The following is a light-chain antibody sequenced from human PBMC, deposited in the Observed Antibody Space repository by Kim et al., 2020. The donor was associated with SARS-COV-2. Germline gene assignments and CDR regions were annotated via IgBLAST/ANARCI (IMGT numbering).Light chain of an antibody. CDR1: SSNIGNNP. J-gene: IGLJ2*01. V-gene: IGLV1-44*01. CDR2: SNN. Sequence: GESVTICCSRGSSNIGNNPVNWYQRRPGTAPKVLIYSNNQRPAGVPDRFSGSRSGTSASLAIIGLQSEDEADYYCATWDDSLVGWVFGGGTKVTVL. CDR3: ATWDDSLVGWV.